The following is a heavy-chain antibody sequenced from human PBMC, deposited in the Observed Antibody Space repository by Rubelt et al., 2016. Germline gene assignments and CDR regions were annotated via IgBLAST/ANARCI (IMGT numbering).Heavy chain of an antibody. CDR1: GGSFSGYY. Sequence: QVQLQQWGAGLLKPSATLSLTCAVYGGSFSGYYWSWIRQPPGKGLEWIGEITHRGSTNYNPSLKSRVTIAVDTSKNQFSLKLSSVTAADTAVYYCARVSGWYRAPGQDFDYWGQGTLVTVSS. V-gene: IGHV4-34*01. CDR2: ITHRGST. J-gene: IGHJ4*02. D-gene: IGHD6-19*01. CDR3: ARVSGWYRAPGQDFDY.